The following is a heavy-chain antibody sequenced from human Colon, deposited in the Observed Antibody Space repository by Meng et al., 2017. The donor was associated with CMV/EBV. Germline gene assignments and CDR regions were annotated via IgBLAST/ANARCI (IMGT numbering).Heavy chain of an antibody. J-gene: IGHJ6*02. Sequence: GGSLRLSCAASGFSFSTHWMHWVRQGPGKGLEWVARINSDETGANYAVSVKGRFTISRDNAKSTLYLQMNSLRAEDTATYYCARDPRGYGMDVWGQGTTVPSP. V-gene: IGHV3-74*01. CDR2: INSDETGA. CDR3: ARDPRGYGMDV. CDR1: GFSFSTHW.